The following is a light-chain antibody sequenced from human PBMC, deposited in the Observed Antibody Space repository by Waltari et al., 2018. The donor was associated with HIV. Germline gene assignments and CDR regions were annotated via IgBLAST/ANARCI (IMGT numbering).Light chain of an antibody. CDR1: SSDVAAYNL. CDR2: EVN. CDR3: CSFTGRKSLI. Sequence: QSALTQPASVSGSPGQSLTISCPGTSSDVAAYNLVSWYQQRPGKAPKLIIYEVNKRHSGVSDRCSASKAGNTASLTLSGLQAEDEANYYCCSFTGRKSLIFGGGTKLTVL. J-gene: IGLJ2*01. V-gene: IGLV2-23*02.